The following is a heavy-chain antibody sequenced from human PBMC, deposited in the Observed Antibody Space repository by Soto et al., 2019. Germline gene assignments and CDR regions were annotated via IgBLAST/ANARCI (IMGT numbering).Heavy chain of an antibody. CDR3: ARLVGGIVVVPAAMPVAIAAFDI. V-gene: IGHV4-39*01. CDR2: IYYSGST. Sequence: QLQLQESGPGLVKPSETLSLTCTVSGGSISSSSYYWGWIRQPPGKGLEWIGSIYYSGSTYYNPSLKSRVTMSVDTSKNHFSLKLSSVTAADTAVYYCARLVGGIVVVPAAMPVAIAAFDIWGQGTMVTVSS. D-gene: IGHD2-2*01. CDR1: GGSISSSSYY. J-gene: IGHJ3*02.